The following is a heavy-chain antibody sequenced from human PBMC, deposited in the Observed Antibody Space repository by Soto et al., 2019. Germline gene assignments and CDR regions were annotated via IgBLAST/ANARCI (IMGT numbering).Heavy chain of an antibody. J-gene: IGHJ6*02. CDR3: ARHGGYYYYGMDV. CDR2: IYYSGST. CDR1: GVSISSSSYY. V-gene: IGHV4-39*01. Sequence: SETLSLTCTVSGVSISSSSYYWGWIRKPPGKGLEWIGSIYYSGSTYYNPSLKSRVTISVDTSKNQFSLKLSSVTAADTAVYYCARHGGYYYYGMDVWGQGTTVTVSS. D-gene: IGHD3-16*01.